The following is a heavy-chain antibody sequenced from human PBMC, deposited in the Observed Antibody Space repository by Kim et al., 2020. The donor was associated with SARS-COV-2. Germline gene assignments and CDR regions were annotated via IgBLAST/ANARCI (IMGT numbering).Heavy chain of an antibody. V-gene: IGHV4-59*01. CDR2: T. J-gene: IGHJ4*02. CDR3: ARDRRSLLDH. Sequence: TRYHPSLESRVTISVDTSKNQFSLTLSSVTAMDAAVYYCARDRRSLLDHWGQGTLVAVSS.